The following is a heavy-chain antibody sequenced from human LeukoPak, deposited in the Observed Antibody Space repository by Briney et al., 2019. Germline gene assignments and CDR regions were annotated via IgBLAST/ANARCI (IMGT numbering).Heavy chain of an antibody. J-gene: IGHJ4*02. CDR1: GYTLTDLS. V-gene: IGHV1-24*01. CDR3: ATDRVAAAGTAGEMVY. CDR2: FDPEDGET. D-gene: IGHD6-13*01. Sequence: VASVKVSCKVSGYTLTDLSMHWVRQAPGKGLEWMGGFDPEDGETIYAQKFQGRVTMTEDTSTDTAYMELSSLSSEDTAVYYCATDRVAAAGTAGEMVYWGQGTLVTVSS.